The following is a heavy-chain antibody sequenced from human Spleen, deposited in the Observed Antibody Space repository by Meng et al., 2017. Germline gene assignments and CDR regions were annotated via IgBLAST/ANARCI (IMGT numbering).Heavy chain of an antibody. CDR1: GYNFPDYY. V-gene: IGHV1-2*06. CDR2: INPKSGDT. J-gene: IGHJ4*02. CDR3: ARDEDISAAGKLFGDY. D-gene: IGHD6-25*01. Sequence: QGQQVQSWAEVKKPGASVKVSCKPSGYNFPDYYIHWVRRAPGQGLEWMGRINPKSGDTHYAQKFQARVTMTGDTSISTAYMELSGLRSDDTAMYYCARDEDISAAGKLFGDYWGQGTLVTVSS.